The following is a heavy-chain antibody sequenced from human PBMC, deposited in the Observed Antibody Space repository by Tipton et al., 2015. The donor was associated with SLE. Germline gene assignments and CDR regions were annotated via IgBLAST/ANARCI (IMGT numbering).Heavy chain of an antibody. J-gene: IGHJ4*02. CDR1: GGSFSGYY. Sequence: LRLSCAVYGGSFSGYYWSWIRQPPGKGLEWIGSIYHSGSTYYNPSLKSRVTISVDTSKNQFSLKLSSVTAADTAVYYCARGGDGDYLYYFDYWGQGTLVTVSS. CDR3: ARGGDGDYLYYFDY. CDR2: IYHSGST. D-gene: IGHD4-17*01. V-gene: IGHV4-34*01.